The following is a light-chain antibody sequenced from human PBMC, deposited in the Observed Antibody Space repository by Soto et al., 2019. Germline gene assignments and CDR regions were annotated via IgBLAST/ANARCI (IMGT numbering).Light chain of an antibody. Sequence: DIQMTQSPSSVSASVGDRVTITWRASQAMRSWLAWYQQKPGKAPNLLSYAASTLQSVVPSRFSGSGSVTHLDRTVTSLQPEDFAPYYCQQASGFAITFCQRKRLEI. J-gene: IGKJ5*01. CDR2: AAS. CDR3: QQASGFAIT. V-gene: IGKV1D-12*01. CDR1: QAMRSW.